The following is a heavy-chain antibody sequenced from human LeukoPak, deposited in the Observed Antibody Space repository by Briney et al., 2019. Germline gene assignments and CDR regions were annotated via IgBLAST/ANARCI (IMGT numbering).Heavy chain of an antibody. V-gene: IGHV1-8*01. CDR3: AREGLDY. J-gene: IGHJ4*02. CDR1: GYTFTNYD. Sequence: AXVKVSCKASGYTFTNYDIKWVGQAPGQGVERMGYKNPNSGNSAYAQKFQGRVTITTDASKKRAYREMRGLRSEDTALYYCAREGLDYWGQGTLVTVSS. CDR2: KNPNSGNS.